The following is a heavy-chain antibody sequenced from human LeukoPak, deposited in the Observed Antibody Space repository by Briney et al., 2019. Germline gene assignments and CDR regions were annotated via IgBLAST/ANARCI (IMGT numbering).Heavy chain of an antibody. CDR2: VEPEDGET. V-gene: IGHV1-69-2*01. CDR3: AKGGDRTTVVDYAYFYYYYMDV. Sequence: VASAKVSCKASGYSFSDYYMHWVQQAPGKGLEWMGRVEPEDGETIYAEKFKGRVTIAADTSTDTVYMELSSLSSEDTAVYYCAKGGDRTTVVDYAYFYYYYMDVWGKGTTVTVSS. CDR1: GYSFSDYY. J-gene: IGHJ6*03. D-gene: IGHD4-23*01.